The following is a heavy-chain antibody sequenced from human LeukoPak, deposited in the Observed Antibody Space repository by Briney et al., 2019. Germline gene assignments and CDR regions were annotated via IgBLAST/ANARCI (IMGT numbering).Heavy chain of an antibody. Sequence: GGSLRRSAAASGFTGNGNYMSRVGQGPGKGLEGGANIKQDGNEKDYVDSVKGRFTIARDNAKNSLELKMNRLRAEDTAVYYCARVGTMLVQYYMDVWGKGTTVTVSS. CDR2: IKQDGNEK. D-gene: IGHD2-2*01. V-gene: IGHV3-7*01. CDR3: ARVGTMLVQYYMDV. CDR1: GFTGNGNY. J-gene: IGHJ6*03.